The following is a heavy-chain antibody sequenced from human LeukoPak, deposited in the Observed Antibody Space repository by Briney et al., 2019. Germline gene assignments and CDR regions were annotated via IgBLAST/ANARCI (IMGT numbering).Heavy chain of an antibody. CDR1: GFTFSIYG. D-gene: IGHD1-26*01. CDR3: ARDPADIVGAPDY. CDR2: IWYDGSNK. V-gene: IGHV3-33*01. Sequence: PGGSLRLSCAASGFTFSIYGMLWVRQAPGKGLEWVAVIWYDGSNKYYADSVKGRFTISRDNSKNTLYLQMNSLRAEDTAVYYCARDPADIVGAPDYWGQGTLVTVSS. J-gene: IGHJ4*02.